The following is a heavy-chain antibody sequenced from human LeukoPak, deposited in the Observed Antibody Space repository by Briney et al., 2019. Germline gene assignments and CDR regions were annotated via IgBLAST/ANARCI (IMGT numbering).Heavy chain of an antibody. Sequence: PSETLSLTCTVSGGSIRSTNYYWSWIRQPPGKGLEWIGSIYYSGSTYYNPSLKSRVTISVDTSKNQFSLKLSSVTAADTAVYYCAREYYDSRRGYFDYWGQGTLVTVSS. V-gene: IGHV4-39*07. CDR3: AREYYDSRRGYFDY. J-gene: IGHJ4*02. CDR2: IYYSGST. CDR1: GGSIRSTNYY. D-gene: IGHD3-22*01.